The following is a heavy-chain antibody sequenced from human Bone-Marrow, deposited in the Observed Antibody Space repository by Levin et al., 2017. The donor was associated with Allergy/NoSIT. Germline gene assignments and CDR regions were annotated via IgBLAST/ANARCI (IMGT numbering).Heavy chain of an antibody. D-gene: IGHD3-10*01. J-gene: IGHJ5*02. CDR2: IYYSGST. Sequence: TSSETLSLTCTVSGGSISSSIYYWGWIRQPPGKGLEWIANIYYSGSTYYNESLKSRLTVSVDTSKNQFSLKLSSVTAADTAIYYCARYYYGSGRNWFDPWGQGTLVTVSS. CDR1: GGSISSSIYY. V-gene: IGHV4-39*01. CDR3: ARYYYGSGRNWFDP.